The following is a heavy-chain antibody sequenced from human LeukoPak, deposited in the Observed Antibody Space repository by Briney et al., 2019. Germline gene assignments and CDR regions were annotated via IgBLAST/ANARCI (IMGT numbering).Heavy chain of an antibody. V-gene: IGHV4-59*08. CDR1: GVSISNDY. Sequence: SETLSLTCTVSGVSISNDYWSWIRQPPGKGLEWIGYIYYSGTTNCNPSLKSRVTMSVDTSKNQFSLKLSSVTAADTAVYYCARLRPVNWFDPWGQGTLVTVSS. J-gene: IGHJ5*02. CDR3: ARLRPVNWFDP. CDR2: IYYSGTT.